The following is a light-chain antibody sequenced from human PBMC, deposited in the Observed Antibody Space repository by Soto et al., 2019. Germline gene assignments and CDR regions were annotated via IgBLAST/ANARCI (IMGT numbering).Light chain of an antibody. CDR1: SSDVGSYNS. Sequence: QSALTQPRSVSGSPGQSVTISCTGTSSDVGSYNSVSWYQQHPGKAPKLMIYDVSKRPSGVPDHFSGSKSGNTASLTISGLQAEDEADYYCCSYAGNHTLIFGGGTQLTVL. V-gene: IGLV2-11*01. J-gene: IGLJ2*01. CDR3: CSYAGNHTLI. CDR2: DVS.